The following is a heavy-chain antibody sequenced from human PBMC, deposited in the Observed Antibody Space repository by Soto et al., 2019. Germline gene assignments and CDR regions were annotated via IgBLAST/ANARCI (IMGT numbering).Heavy chain of an antibody. CDR2: ISSSSSYI. V-gene: IGHV3-21*01. CDR3: ARDEAFWSGYSWYFDY. J-gene: IGHJ4*02. CDR1: GFTFSSYS. Sequence: GGSLRLSCAASGFTFSSYSMNWVRQAPGKGLEWVSSISSSSSYIYYADSVKGRFTISRDNAKNSLYLQMNSLRAEDTAVYYCARDEAFWSGYSWYFDYWGQGTLVTVSS. D-gene: IGHD3-3*01.